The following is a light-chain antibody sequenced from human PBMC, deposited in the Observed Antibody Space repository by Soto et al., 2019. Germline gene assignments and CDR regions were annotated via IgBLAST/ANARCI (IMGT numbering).Light chain of an antibody. J-gene: IGLJ2*01. CDR3: SSYTSSTTLSVV. V-gene: IGLV2-14*01. CDR2: GVT. CDR1: SSGVGGYNY. Sequence: QSALTQPASVSGSPGQSITISCTGTSSGVGGYNYVSWYQQHPGKAPKLMIYGVTNRPSGVSNRFSGSKSGNTASLTISGLQAEDEADYYCSSYTSSTTLSVVFGGGTKVTVL.